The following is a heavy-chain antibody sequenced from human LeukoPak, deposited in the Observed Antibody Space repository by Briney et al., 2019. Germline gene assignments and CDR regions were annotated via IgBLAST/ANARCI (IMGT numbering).Heavy chain of an antibody. CDR2: IIPILGIA. CDR1: GGTFSSYA. J-gene: IGHJ4*02. Sequence: SVKVSCKASGGTFSSYAISWVRQAPGQGLEWMGRIIPILGIANYAQKFQGRVTITADKSTSTAYMELSSLRSGDTAVYYCARDVSGYSGYVHSFDYWGQGTLVTVSS. V-gene: IGHV1-69*04. CDR3: ARDVSGYSGYVHSFDY. D-gene: IGHD5-12*01.